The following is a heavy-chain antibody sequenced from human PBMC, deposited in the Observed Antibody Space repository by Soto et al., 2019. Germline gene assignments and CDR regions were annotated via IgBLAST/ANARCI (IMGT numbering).Heavy chain of an antibody. D-gene: IGHD6-13*01. CDR3: ARGGSTWYGYNWLDP. J-gene: IGHJ5*02. CDR2: TYYTGIT. V-gene: IGHV4-31*03. CDR1: GGSITSGGYY. Sequence: VQLRESGPGLVKPSQTLSLTCKVSGGSITSGGYYWSWIRQHPVKGLEWIGYTYYTGITYYNPSLKGRVTISLDTYVSHLSLSLTSVTAADTAIYYCARGGSTWYGYNWLDPWGPGTRVTVSS.